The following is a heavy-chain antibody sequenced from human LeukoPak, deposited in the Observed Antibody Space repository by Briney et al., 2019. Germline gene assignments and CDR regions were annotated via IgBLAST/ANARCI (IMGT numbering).Heavy chain of an antibody. J-gene: IGHJ6*04. Sequence: KPSETLSLTCTVSGGSISSYYWSWIRQPPGKGLEWIGYIHCSGSTNYNPSLQSRVTISVDTPKNQFSLKVNSVTAADTAVYFCARGKLGGINYYDLDVWGKGTTVIVSS. CDR3: ARGKLGGINYYDLDV. V-gene: IGHV4-59*01. CDR2: IHCSGST. D-gene: IGHD3-16*01. CDR1: GGSISSYY.